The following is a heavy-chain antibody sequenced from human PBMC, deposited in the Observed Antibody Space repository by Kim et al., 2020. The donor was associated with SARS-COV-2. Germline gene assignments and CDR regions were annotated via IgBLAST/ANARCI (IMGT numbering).Heavy chain of an antibody. J-gene: IGHJ4*02. CDR3: ARVDPYSDSGPLFFDY. CDR1: GYTFSRFW. D-gene: IGHD4-17*01. CDR2: IDPRDSYT. Sequence: GESLKISCSTSGYTFSRFWITWVRQMPGKGLEWMGRIDPRDSYTTYNPSFQGHVTISVDRSITTAYLQWSSLKASDTAMYYCARVDPYSDSGPLFFDYWGQGTLVTVSS. V-gene: IGHV5-10-1*01.